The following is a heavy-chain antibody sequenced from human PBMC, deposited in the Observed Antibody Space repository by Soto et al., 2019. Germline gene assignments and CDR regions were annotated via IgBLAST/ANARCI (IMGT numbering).Heavy chain of an antibody. CDR1: GYTFTDYY. D-gene: IGHD1-26*01. V-gene: IGHV1-2*02. CDR2: VNPNSGGT. J-gene: IGHJ4*02. CDR3: ARSDPTSEATWILRRRRFDY. Sequence: QVQLVQSGAAVRKPGASVKVSCKASGYTFTDYYIHWVRQAPGQGLEWMGWVNPNSGGTNNAQKFQGRVTMTGDRTISTAAMELSRLTSDDTAVYYCARSDPTSEATWILRRRRFDYWGQGTLVTVSS.